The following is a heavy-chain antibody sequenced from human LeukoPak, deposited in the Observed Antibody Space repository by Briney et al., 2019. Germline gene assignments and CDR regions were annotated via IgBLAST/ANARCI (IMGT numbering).Heavy chain of an antibody. CDR3: ARGFPGDPIWFGELLGLFDY. V-gene: IGHV3-21*01. CDR2: ISSSSSYI. J-gene: IGHJ4*02. Sequence: GGSLRLSCAASGFTFSSYSMNWVRQAPGKGLEWVSSISSSSSYIYYADSVKGRFTISRDNAKNSLYLQMNSLRAEDTAVYYCARGFPGDPIWFGELLGLFDYWGQGTLVTVSS. D-gene: IGHD3-10*01. CDR1: GFTFSSYS.